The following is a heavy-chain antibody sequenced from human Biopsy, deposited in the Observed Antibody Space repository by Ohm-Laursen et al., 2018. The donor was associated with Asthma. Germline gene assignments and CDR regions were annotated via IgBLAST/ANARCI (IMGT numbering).Heavy chain of an antibody. V-gene: IGHV3-30*03. Sequence: SLRLSCTASGFAFSQGGMHWVCQGPGKGLEWVALVSSDGRKKYYEDSVKGRFTISRDNSRNRLYLQIDRLTLEDSAVYFCARQSGQGYGDSSAFDIWGQGTRVAVSS. CDR1: GFAFSQGG. J-gene: IGHJ3*02. D-gene: IGHD3-22*01. CDR2: VSSDGRKK. CDR3: ARQSGQGYGDSSAFDI.